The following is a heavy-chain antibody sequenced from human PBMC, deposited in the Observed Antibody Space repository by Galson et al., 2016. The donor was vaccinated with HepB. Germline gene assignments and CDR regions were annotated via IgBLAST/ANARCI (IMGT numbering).Heavy chain of an antibody. CDR2: ISATGGTI. Sequence: SLRLSCAVSGFTFSRYSMNWVRQAPGKGLEWISYISATGGTIYYADSVKGRFTISRDNANNSLSLRMDSLRADDTAIYHCARTASWIQLWLPFDSWGQGTLVTVSS. J-gene: IGHJ4*02. D-gene: IGHD5-18*01. CDR3: ARTASWIQLWLPFDS. V-gene: IGHV3-48*04. CDR1: GFTFSRYS.